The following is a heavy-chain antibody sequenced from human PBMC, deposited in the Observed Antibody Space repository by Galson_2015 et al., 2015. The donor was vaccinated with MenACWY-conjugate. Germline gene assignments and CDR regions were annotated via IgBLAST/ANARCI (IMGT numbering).Heavy chain of an antibody. CDR3: ARGQRELDFENSYYYLMDV. V-gene: IGHV1-69*06. J-gene: IGHJ6*02. CDR1: GGTFTTYA. Sequence: SVKVSCKVSGGTFTTYALSWVRQAPGQGLEWMGGIVPMFGSTNFAQKFQARVRITADKSSDTAYMELSSLTSDDTAVYYCARGQRELDFENSYYYLMDVWGQGTTVTVSS. CDR2: IVPMFGST. D-gene: IGHD1-26*01.